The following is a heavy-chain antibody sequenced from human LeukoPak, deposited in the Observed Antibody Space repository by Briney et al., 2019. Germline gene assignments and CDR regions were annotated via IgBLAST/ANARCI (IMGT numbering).Heavy chain of an antibody. CDR1: GGSVSGYY. Sequence: PSETLSLTCAVYGGSVSGYYWSWIRQPPGKGLEWIGEINQSGITNYNPSLKSRVTISVDTSKNQFSLKLSSVTAADTAVYYCASPLGFCSSTSCYGTTYYYGMDVWGKGTTVTVSS. CDR3: ASPLGFCSSTSCYGTTYYYGMDV. D-gene: IGHD2-2*01. J-gene: IGHJ6*04. CDR2: INQSGIT. V-gene: IGHV4-34*01.